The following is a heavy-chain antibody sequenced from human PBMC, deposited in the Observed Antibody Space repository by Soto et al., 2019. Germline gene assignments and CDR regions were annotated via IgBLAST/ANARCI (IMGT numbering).Heavy chain of an antibody. V-gene: IGHV1-18*01. CDR3: AREGYQSGSWTYSPPRYYGMDV. CDR2: ISDYNGKT. J-gene: IGHJ6*02. D-gene: IGHD3-10*01. CDR1: GYRFTDYG. Sequence: QVQLVQSGSEVKKPGALVKVSCKTSGYRFTDYGISWVRQAPGQGLEWMGWISDYNGKTNYAQKLRGRIFMTTDTSTRTSYMELRSLRSDDTAVYFCAREGYQSGSWTYSPPRYYGMDVWGQGTTVTVSS.